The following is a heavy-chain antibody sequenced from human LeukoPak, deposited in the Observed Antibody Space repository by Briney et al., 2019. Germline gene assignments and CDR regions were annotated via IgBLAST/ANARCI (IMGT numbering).Heavy chain of an antibody. V-gene: IGHV3-23*01. CDR2: ISGSGGST. D-gene: IGHD5-18*01. J-gene: IGHJ6*03. Sequence: GGSLRLSCAASGFTFSSYAMSWVRQAPGKGLEWVSAISGSGGSTYYANSVKGRFTISRDNSKNTLYLQMNSLRAEDTAVYYCAEGIGPELWSCYMDVWGKGTTVTVSS. CDR1: GFTFSSYA. CDR3: AEGIGPELWSCYMDV.